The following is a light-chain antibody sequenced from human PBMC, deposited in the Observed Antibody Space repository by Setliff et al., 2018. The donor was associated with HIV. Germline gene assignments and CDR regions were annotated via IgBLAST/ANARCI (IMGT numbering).Light chain of an antibody. Sequence: SALAQPPSASGTPGQRVTISCSGSSSNIGSNYVYWYQQLPGTAPKLLIYRNNQRPSGVPDRFSGSKSGTPASLAISGLRSEDEADYYCASSDDTLNAHVFGGGTKVTVL. CDR1: SSNIGSNY. CDR3: ASSDDTLNAHV. V-gene: IGLV1-47*01. CDR2: RNN. J-gene: IGLJ2*01.